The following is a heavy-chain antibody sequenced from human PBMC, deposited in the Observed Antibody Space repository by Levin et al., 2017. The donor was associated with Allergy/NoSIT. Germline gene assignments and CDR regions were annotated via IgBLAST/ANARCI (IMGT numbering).Heavy chain of an antibody. CDR1: GFTFSSYA. CDR3: ATQLLGADRRYWRYYFYS. CDR2: ISSGAEYT. Sequence: GGSLRLSCAASGFTFSSYAMSWVRQAPGKGLERVSSISSGAEYTYYADSLKGRFTVSRDNSKNILYLQLNSLRAKDPAVYYCATQLLGADRRYWRYYFYSWVEGTLITVSS. V-gene: IGHV3-23*01. J-gene: IGHJ4*02. D-gene: IGHD2-8*02.